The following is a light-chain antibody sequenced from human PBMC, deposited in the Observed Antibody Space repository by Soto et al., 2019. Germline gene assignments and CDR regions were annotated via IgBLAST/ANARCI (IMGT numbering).Light chain of an antibody. CDR3: QTWGTGSAIVV. Sequence: QLVLTQSPSASASLGASVKLTCTLSSGHSNYAIAWHQQQPEKGPRYLMKVNSGGSHIKGDGIPDRFSGSSSGAERYLFISSLQSEDEADYYCQTWGTGSAIVVCGGGTQLTV. CDR2: VNSGGSH. V-gene: IGLV4-69*01. CDR1: SGHSNYA. J-gene: IGLJ7*01.